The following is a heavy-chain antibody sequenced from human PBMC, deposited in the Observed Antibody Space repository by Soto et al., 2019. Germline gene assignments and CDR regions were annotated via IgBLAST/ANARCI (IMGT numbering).Heavy chain of an antibody. CDR2: IYYSGST. CDR1: GCSISSGGYY. D-gene: IGHD6-6*01. J-gene: IGHJ4*02. Sequence: TLSLTCTVSGCSISSGGYYWSWIRQHPGKGLEWIGYIYYSGSTYYNPSLKSRVTISVDTSKNQFSLKLSSVTAADTAVYYCARSGIAARPRALDYWGQGTLVTVSS. CDR3: ARSGIAARPRALDY. V-gene: IGHV4-31*03.